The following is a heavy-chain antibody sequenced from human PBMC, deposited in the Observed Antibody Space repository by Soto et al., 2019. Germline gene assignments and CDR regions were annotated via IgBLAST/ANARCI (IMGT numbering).Heavy chain of an antibody. V-gene: IGHV4-34*01. CDR3: ARWGTYYDILTGYIRQYYYYYGMDV. J-gene: IGHJ6*02. Sequence: XASLSLNCAVYGGCFSGYYWSWIGQPPGKGLEWIGEINHSGSTNYNPSLKSRVTISVDTSKNQFSLKLSSVTTADTAVYYCARWGTYYDILTGYIRQYYYYYGMDVWGQRTTVTVSS. CDR2: INHSGST. D-gene: IGHD3-9*01. CDR1: GGCFSGYY.